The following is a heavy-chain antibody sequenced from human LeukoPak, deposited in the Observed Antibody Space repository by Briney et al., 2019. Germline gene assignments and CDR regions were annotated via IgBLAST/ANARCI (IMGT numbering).Heavy chain of an antibody. D-gene: IGHD2-2*01. Sequence: GGSLRLSCAVSGFTFSSYAISWVRQAPGKGLEWVSTISGSGNRTYYANSVKGRFTLSRDKSKNTVNLQMNSLRVEETAVYYCARGCGSASCPYFFDNWGQGTLVTVSS. J-gene: IGHJ4*02. CDR1: GFTFSSYA. CDR2: ISGSGNRT. V-gene: IGHV3-23*01. CDR3: ARGCGSASCPYFFDN.